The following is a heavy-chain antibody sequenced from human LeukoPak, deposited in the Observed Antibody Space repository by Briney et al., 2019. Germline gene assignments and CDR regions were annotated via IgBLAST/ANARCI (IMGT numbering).Heavy chain of an antibody. Sequence: PGGSLRLSCAASGFFFTSNRMNWVRQAPGKGLEWVANIEHDGSEQIYVDSVKGRFTISRDNAKDSVYLQMNSLRAEDTAVYYCTRGLGEHGGVSDRWGQGTLVIVS. CDR2: IEHDGSEQ. CDR3: TRGLGEHGGVSDR. J-gene: IGHJ5*02. D-gene: IGHD3-16*01. CDR1: GFFFTSNR. V-gene: IGHV3-7*01.